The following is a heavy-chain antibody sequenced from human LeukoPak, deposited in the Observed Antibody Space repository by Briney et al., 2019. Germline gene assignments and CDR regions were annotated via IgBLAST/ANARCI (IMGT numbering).Heavy chain of an antibody. CDR2: FDPEDGET. J-gene: IGHJ4*02. Sequence: SVKVSCKVSGYTLTELSMQWVRQAPGKGLEWRGGFDPEDGETIYAQKFQGRVTMTEDTSTDTAYMELSSLRSEDTAVYYCSTGRGVGATMLGYWGQGTLVTVSS. CDR1: GYTLTELS. CDR3: STGRGVGATMLGY. V-gene: IGHV1-24*01. D-gene: IGHD1-26*01.